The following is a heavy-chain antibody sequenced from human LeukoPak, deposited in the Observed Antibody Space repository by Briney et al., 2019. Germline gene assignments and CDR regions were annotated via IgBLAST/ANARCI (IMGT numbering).Heavy chain of an antibody. CDR1: GYTFSSYA. J-gene: IGHJ6*02. V-gene: IGHV3-23*01. Sequence: GGSLRLSCAASGYTFSSYAMSWVRQAPGKGLEWVSAISGSGGSTYYADSVKGRFTISRDNSKNTLYLQMNSLRAEDTAVYYCATTVTTRAYYYGMDVWGQGTTVTASS. CDR3: ATTVTTRAYYYGMDV. CDR2: ISGSGGST. D-gene: IGHD4-17*01.